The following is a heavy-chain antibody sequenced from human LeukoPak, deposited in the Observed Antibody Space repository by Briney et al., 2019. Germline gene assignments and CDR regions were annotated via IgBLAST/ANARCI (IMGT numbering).Heavy chain of an antibody. J-gene: IGHJ4*02. CDR3: ARVTIFGVASTDY. V-gene: IGHV1-2*02. Sequence: ASVKVSCKASGYTFTGYYMHWVRQAPGQGLEWMGWINPNSGGTNYAQKFQGRVTMTRDTSISTAYMELSRLRSDDTAVYYCARVTIFGVASTDYWGQGTLVTVSS. CDR1: GYTFTGYY. CDR2: INPNSGGT. D-gene: IGHD3-3*01.